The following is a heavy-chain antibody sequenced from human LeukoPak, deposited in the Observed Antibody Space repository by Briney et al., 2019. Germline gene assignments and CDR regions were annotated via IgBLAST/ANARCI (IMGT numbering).Heavy chain of an antibody. CDR3: ARVTHTELSTWFDP. J-gene: IGHJ5*02. V-gene: IGHV1-69*13. Sequence: ASVKVSCKASGGTFSSYAISWVRQAPGQGLEWMGGIIPIFGSSNYAQKFQGRVTITADESTTTAYMELSSLRSEDTAVYYCARVTHTELSTWFDPWGQGTLVTVSS. D-gene: IGHD5-18*01. CDR2: IIPIFGSS. CDR1: GGTFSSYA.